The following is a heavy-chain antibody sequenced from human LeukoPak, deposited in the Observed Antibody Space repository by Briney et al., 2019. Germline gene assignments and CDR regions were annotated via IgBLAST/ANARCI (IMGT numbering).Heavy chain of an antibody. D-gene: IGHD1-1*01. CDR1: GGTFSSYA. V-gene: IGHV1-69*06. CDR3: ARGNTDVQLERRYYYGMDV. J-gene: IGHJ6*04. Sequence: ASVTVSCKASGGTFSSYAISWVRQAPGQGLEWMGGIIPIFGTANYAQKFQGRVTITADKSTSTAYMELSSLRSEDTAVYYCARGNTDVQLERRYYYGMDVWGKGTTVTVSS. CDR2: IIPIFGTA.